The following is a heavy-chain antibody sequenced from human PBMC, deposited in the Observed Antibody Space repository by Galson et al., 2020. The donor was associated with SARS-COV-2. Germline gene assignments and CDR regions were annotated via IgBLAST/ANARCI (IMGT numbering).Heavy chain of an antibody. CDR1: RYTFTGYY. Sequence: ASVQVSCKASRYTFTGYYLHWVRQAPGQGLAWVGWISPNSGCTNYAQKFQGRVTMNRDTSISTAYMELSRLRSDDTAVYYCARVPINQYDDSGYYYYFDYWGQGTLVTVSS. J-gene: IGHJ4*02. D-gene: IGHD3-22*01. CDR2: ISPNSGCT. CDR3: ARVPINQYDDSGYYYYFDY. V-gene: IGHV1-2*02.